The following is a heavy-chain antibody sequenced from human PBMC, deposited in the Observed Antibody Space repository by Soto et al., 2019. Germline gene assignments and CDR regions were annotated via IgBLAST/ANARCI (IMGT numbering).Heavy chain of an antibody. Sequence: QVQLVESGGGVVQPGRSLRLSCAASGFTFSSYAMHWVHQAPGKGLEWVAVISYDGSNKYYADSVKGRFTISRDNSKNTLYLQMNSLRAEDTAVYYCARPGWDAFDIWGQGTMVTVSS. CDR1: GFTFSSYA. CDR2: ISYDGSNK. J-gene: IGHJ3*02. CDR3: ARPGWDAFDI. V-gene: IGHV3-30-3*01. D-gene: IGHD2-15*01.